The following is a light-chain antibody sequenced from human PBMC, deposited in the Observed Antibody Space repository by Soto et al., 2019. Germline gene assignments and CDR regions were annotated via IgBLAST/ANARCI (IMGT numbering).Light chain of an antibody. CDR2: DVS. CDR3: SSYTSSSTVV. J-gene: IGLJ2*01. V-gene: IGLV2-14*01. CDR1: RSDVGGYNY. Sequence: HSVLTQPASGSGSPGQSITIPCPGTRSDVGGYNYVSWYQQHPGKVPKLMIYDVSNRPSGVSNRFSGSKSGNTASLTISGLQAEDEADYYCSSYTSSSTVVFGGGTKVTVL.